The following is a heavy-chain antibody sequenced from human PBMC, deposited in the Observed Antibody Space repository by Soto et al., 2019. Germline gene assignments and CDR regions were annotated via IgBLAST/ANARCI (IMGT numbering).Heavy chain of an antibody. V-gene: IGHV4-31*03. CDR1: GGSISSGGYY. CDR3: ARTGSLSFGVWYFDL. Sequence: PSETLSLTCTVSGGSISSGGYYWSWIRQHPGKGLEWIGYIYYSGSTYYNPSLKSRVTISVDTSKNQFSLKLSSVTAADTAVYYCARTGSLSFGVWYFDLWGRGTLVTSPQ. CDR2: IYYSGST. D-gene: IGHD3-3*01. J-gene: IGHJ2*01.